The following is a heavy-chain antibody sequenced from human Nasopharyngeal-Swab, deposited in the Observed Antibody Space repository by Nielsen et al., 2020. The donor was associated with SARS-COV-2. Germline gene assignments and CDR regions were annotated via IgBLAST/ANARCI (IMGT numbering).Heavy chain of an antibody. D-gene: IGHD4-17*01. Sequence: GESLKISCAASGFTFSSYWMSWVRQAPGKGLEWVANIKQDGSEKYYVDSVKGRFTISRDNAKNSLYLQMNSLRAEDTAVYYCARDRYYGTTVLDAFEIWGQGTMVTVSS. V-gene: IGHV3-7*01. CDR1: GFTFSSYW. J-gene: IGHJ3*02. CDR2: IKQDGSEK. CDR3: ARDRYYGTTVLDAFEI.